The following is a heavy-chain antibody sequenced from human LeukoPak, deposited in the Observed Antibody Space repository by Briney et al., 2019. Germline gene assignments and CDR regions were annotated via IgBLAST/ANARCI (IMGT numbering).Heavy chain of an antibody. CDR1: ELTLSSYS. CDR3: ARDVTYHGGDWFDP. V-gene: IGHV3-48*04. Sequence: GGSLRLSCAASELTLSSYSMICVRQAPGKALEWVSYISSTASSIYYADSVKGRFTISRDNAKNSMYLQMNSLRAEDTAVYYCARDVTYHGGDWFDPWGQGTLVTVSS. J-gene: IGHJ5*02. CDR2: ISSTASSI. D-gene: IGHD4-23*01.